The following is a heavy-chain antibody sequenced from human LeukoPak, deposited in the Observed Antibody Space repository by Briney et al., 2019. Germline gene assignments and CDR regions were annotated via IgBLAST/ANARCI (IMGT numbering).Heavy chain of an antibody. CDR2: INPSGGST. J-gene: IGHJ4*02. Sequence: ASVKVSCKASGYSFTSYYMHWVRQAPGQGLGWMGIINPSGGSTSYAQKFQGRVTMTRDTSTSTVYMELGSLRSEDTAVYYCARDRCTNGVCYLLEGWGQGTLVTVSS. CDR3: ARDRCTNGVCYLLEG. V-gene: IGHV1-46*01. D-gene: IGHD2-8*01. CDR1: GYSFTSYY.